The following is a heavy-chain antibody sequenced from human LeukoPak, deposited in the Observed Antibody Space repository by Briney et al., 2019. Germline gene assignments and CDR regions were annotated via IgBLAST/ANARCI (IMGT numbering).Heavy chain of an antibody. Sequence: KASETLSLTCTVSGGSISSYYWIWIRQPPGKGLEWLGYIYYSGSTNYNPSLKSRVTISVDTSKNQFSLKLSSVTAADTAVYYCARESPDSSETNYYGMDVWGQGTTVTVSS. CDR1: GGSISSYY. CDR2: IYYSGST. V-gene: IGHV4-59*01. CDR3: ARESPDSSETNYYGMDV. D-gene: IGHD3-22*01. J-gene: IGHJ6*02.